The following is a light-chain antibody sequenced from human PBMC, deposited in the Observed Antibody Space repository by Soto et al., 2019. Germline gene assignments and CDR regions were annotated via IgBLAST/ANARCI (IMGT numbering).Light chain of an antibody. CDR1: QTISSW. Sequence: DIQMTQSPSTLSASFGDRVTIACRASQTISSWVAWYQQKPGKAPRLLIYDASTLESGVPSRFSGSGFGTEFTLTISSLQPDDFATYYCQESSSSATFGQGTKVDIK. CDR2: DAS. J-gene: IGKJ1*01. V-gene: IGKV1-5*01. CDR3: QESSSSAT.